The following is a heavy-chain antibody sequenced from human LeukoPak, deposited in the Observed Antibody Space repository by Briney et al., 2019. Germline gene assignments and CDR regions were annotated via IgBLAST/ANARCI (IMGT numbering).Heavy chain of an antibody. CDR2: IRSDGSNK. CDR3: AKDLGLMIVVVTYYFDY. V-gene: IGHV3-30*02. J-gene: IGHJ4*02. D-gene: IGHD3-22*01. CDR1: GFSFSSYG. Sequence: PGGSLRLSCAGSGFSFSSYGMHWVRQAPGKGLEWMAFIRSDGSNKYYADSVKGRFTISRDNSKNTLYLQMNSLRAEDTAVYYCAKDLGLMIVVVTYYFDYWGQGTLVTVSS.